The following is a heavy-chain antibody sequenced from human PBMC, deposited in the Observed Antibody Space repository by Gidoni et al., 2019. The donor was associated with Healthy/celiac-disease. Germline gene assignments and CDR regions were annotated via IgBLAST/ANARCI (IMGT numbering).Heavy chain of an antibody. CDR3: ARTLNYDILTGYKY. Sequence: QITLKESGPTLVKPTQTLTLTCTFSGFSLRTSGVGVGWIRQPPGKALEWLALIYWDDDKRYSQSLKSRLTITKDTSKNQVVLTMTNMDPVDTATYYCARTLNYDILTGYKYWGQGTLVTVSS. V-gene: IGHV2-5*02. D-gene: IGHD3-9*01. J-gene: IGHJ4*02. CDR2: IYWDDDK. CDR1: GFSLRTSGVG.